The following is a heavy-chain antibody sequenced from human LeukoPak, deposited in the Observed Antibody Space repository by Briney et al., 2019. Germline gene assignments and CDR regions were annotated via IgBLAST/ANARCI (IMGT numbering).Heavy chain of an antibody. J-gene: IGHJ4*02. V-gene: IGHV3-23*01. CDR3: AKESTQVIEVYFDS. D-gene: IGHD2/OR15-2a*01. Sequence: GGSLRLSCAASGFTFSSYAVSWVRQAPGKGLEWVSAISGSGGSTYYADSVKGRFTISRDNSKNTLYLQMNSLRAEDTAVYFCAKESTQVIEVYFDSWGQGTLVTVSS. CDR1: GFTFSSYA. CDR2: ISGSGGST.